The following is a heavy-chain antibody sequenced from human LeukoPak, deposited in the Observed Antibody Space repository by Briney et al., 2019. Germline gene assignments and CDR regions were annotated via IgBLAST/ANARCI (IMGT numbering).Heavy chain of an antibody. CDR3: AKDGVSYYYGSGSSNWFDP. D-gene: IGHD3-10*01. V-gene: IGHV3-30*18. CDR1: GFTFSSYG. J-gene: IGHJ5*02. CDR2: ISYDGSNK. Sequence: GGSLRLSCAASGFTFSSYGMHWVRQAPGKGLEWVAVISYDGSNKYYADSVKGRFTISRDNSKNTLYLQMNSLRAEDTAVYYCAKDGVSYYYGSGSSNWFDPWGQGTLVTVSS.